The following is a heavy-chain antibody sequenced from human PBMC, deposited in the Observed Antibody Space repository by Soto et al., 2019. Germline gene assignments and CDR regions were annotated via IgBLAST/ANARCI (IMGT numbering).Heavy chain of an antibody. J-gene: IGHJ4*02. CDR2: ISATGKN. D-gene: IGHD1-7*01. CDR3: AGESGENWSYEAY. Sequence: QVQLQESGPGRVKPSETLSLTCSVSGGSITDYSWNWIRQSAGKGLEWIGRISATGKNQVNPSLQSRVTMSLDTSKNQFSLKLTAVTAADTAVYYCAGESGENWSYEAYWGQGTLVTVSS. V-gene: IGHV4-4*07. CDR1: GGSITDYS.